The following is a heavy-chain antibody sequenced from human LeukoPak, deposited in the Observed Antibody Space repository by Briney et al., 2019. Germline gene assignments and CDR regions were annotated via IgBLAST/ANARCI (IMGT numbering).Heavy chain of an antibody. D-gene: IGHD1-26*01. V-gene: IGHV3-23*01. CDR3: AKGGPTGSNYFDF. CDR2: ISGSGYYS. J-gene: IGHJ4*02. CDR1: ECTFDNYA. Sequence: TGGSLRLSCAASECTFDNYAMSWVRQAPGKGLEWVSVISGSGYYSYYADSVKGRFTVSRDNSKTTLYLQMNSLRADDTAVYYCAKGGPTGSNYFDFWGQGTLVTVSS.